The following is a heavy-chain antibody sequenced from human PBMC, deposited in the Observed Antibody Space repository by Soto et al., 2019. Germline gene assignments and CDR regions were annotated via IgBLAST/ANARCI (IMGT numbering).Heavy chain of an antibody. J-gene: IGHJ4*02. Sequence: SETLSLTCTVSGGSISSSSYYWGWIRQPPGKGLEWIGSIYYSGSTNYNPSLRGRVTISVDKSNNQFSLTLKYVTAADTAVYYCARVITMVRGVTVDYWGQGTLVTISS. CDR2: IYYSGST. V-gene: IGHV4-39*07. CDR1: GGSISSSSYY. D-gene: IGHD3-10*01. CDR3: ARVITMVRGVTVDY.